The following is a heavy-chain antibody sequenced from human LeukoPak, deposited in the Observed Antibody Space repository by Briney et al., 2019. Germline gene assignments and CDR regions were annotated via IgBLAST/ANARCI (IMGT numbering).Heavy chain of an antibody. V-gene: IGHV3-30*03. Sequence: GGSLRLSCAASGFTFTSYGMHWVRQAPGKGLEWVALITYDGYYKYYSDSVKGRFTVSSDTSKNTLYLQMNSLRAEDTAVYYCARDLSPVVRASPMGYWGQGTLVTVSS. CDR3: ARDLSPVVRASPMGY. D-gene: IGHD3-10*01. CDR2: ITYDGYYK. J-gene: IGHJ4*02. CDR1: GFTFTSYG.